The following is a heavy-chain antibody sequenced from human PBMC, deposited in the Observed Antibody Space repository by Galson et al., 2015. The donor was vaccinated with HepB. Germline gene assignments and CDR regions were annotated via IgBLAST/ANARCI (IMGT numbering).Heavy chain of an antibody. V-gene: IGHV4-39*07. CDR2: IYYSGST. Sequence: LSLTCTVSGGSIPSNTYYWGWIRQPPGKGLEWIGSIYYSGSTYYNPSLESRVTTSVDTSKNQFSLKLNSVTAADTAVYYCASNKWQRGKENSYYYGMDVWVQGTTVTVSS. J-gene: IGHJ6*02. D-gene: IGHD5-12*01. CDR1: GGSIPSNTYY. CDR3: ASNKWQRGKENSYYYGMDV.